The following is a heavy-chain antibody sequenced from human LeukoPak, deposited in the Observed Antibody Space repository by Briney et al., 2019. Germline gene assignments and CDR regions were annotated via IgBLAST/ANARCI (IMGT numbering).Heavy chain of an antibody. Sequence: PGRSLRLSCAASGFTFSSYGMHWVRQAPGKGLEWVAVISYDGSNKYYADSVKGRFTISRDNSKNTLYLQMNSLRAEDTAVYYCARDPPDDSSGYYSLDNWGQGALVTVSS. CDR3: ARDPPDDSSGYYSLDN. D-gene: IGHD3-22*01. J-gene: IGHJ4*02. CDR1: GFTFSSYG. CDR2: ISYDGSNK. V-gene: IGHV3-30*03.